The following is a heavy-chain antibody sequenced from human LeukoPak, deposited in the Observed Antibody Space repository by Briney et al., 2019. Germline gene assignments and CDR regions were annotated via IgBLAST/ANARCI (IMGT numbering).Heavy chain of an antibody. Sequence: GASVKVSCKASGGTFSSYAISWVRQAPGQGLEWMGIINPSGGSTSYAQKFQGRVTMTRDTSTSTVYMELSSLRSEDTAVYYCARDEAVAGTGDYWGQGTLATVSS. CDR1: GGTFSSYA. D-gene: IGHD6-19*01. V-gene: IGHV1-46*01. CDR2: INPSGGST. CDR3: ARDEAVAGTGDY. J-gene: IGHJ4*02.